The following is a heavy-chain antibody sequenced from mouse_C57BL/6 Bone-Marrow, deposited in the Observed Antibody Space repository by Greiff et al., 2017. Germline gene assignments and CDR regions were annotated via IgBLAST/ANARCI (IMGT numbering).Heavy chain of an antibody. V-gene: IGHV1-69*01. CDR1: GYTFTSYW. CDR2: IDPSDSYT. CDR3: ARGGVALRLLPLAY. J-gene: IGHJ3*01. Sequence: QVQLQQPGAELVMPGASVKLSCKASGYTFTSYWMHWVKQRPGQGLEWIGEIDPSDSYTNYNQKFKGKSTLTVDKSSSTAYMQLSSLTSEDSAVYYCARGGVALRLLPLAYWGQGTLVTVSA. D-gene: IGHD2-3*01.